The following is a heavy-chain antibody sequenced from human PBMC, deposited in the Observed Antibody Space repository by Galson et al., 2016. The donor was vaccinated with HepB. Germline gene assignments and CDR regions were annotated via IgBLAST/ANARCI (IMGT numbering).Heavy chain of an antibody. Sequence: SLRLSCADSGFTFSDNAMHWVRQAPGKGLERVALISFDGTEKYYADSVRGRFTISRDNSKNTLYLQMKSLRADDTAVYYCARDRGDYVWGSSRLVTAYYYGVDGWGQGTTVTVSS. D-gene: IGHD3-16*02. J-gene: IGHJ6*02. CDR3: ARDRGDYVWGSSRLVTAYYYGVDG. CDR1: GFTFSDNA. V-gene: IGHV3-30*04. CDR2: ISFDGTEK.